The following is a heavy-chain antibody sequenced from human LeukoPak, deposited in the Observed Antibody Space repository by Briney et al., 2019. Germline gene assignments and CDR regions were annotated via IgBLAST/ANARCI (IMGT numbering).Heavy chain of an antibody. V-gene: IGHV3-21*01. CDR2: ISSSSSYI. Sequence: GGSLRLSCAASGFTFSSYSMTWVRQAPGKGLEWVSSISSSSSYIYYADSVKGRFTISRDNAKNSLYLQMNSLRAEDTAVYYCARGYSSPGEDYYYGMDVWGQGTTVTVSS. CDR3: ARGYSSPGEDYYYGMDV. D-gene: IGHD4-4*01. J-gene: IGHJ6*02. CDR1: GFTFSSYS.